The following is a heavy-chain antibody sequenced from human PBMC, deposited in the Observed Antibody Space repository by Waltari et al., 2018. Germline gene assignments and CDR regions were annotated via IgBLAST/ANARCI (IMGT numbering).Heavy chain of an antibody. CDR3: TRHVGSSSWDY. Sequence: EVQLVESGGGLVQPGGSLKLSCAASGFTFSGSAMHWVRQASGKGLEWVGRIRSKANIYATAYAASVKGRFTISRDDSKNTAYLQMNSLKTEDTAVYYCTRHVGSSSWDYWGLGTLVTVSS. CDR2: IRSKANIYAT. J-gene: IGHJ4*02. D-gene: IGHD6-6*01. CDR1: GFTFSGSA. V-gene: IGHV3-73*02.